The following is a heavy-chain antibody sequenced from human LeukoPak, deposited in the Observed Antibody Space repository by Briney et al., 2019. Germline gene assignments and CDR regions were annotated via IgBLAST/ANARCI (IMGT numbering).Heavy chain of an antibody. D-gene: IGHD6-19*01. Sequence: PGGSLRLSCAASGFTFSNYWMSWVRQAPGKGREWVAHIKPDGSEKNYVASVKGRFTLIRDDAKKSVYLQMNSLRVEDTAVYYCERDSGSGGPWGEGTPVTVSS. V-gene: IGHV3-7*01. CDR1: GFTFSNYW. CDR2: IKPDGSEK. J-gene: IGHJ5*02. CDR3: ERDSGSGGP.